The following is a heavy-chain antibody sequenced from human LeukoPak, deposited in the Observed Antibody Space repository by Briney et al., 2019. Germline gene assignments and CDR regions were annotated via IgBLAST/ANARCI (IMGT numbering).Heavy chain of an antibody. D-gene: IGHD4-23*01. CDR2: IYYSGST. CDR1: GGSISSYY. CDR3: ASGTGGGNPFDY. Sequence: SETLSLTCTVSGGSISSYYWSWIRQPSGKGLEWIGYIYYSGSTNYNPSLKSRVTISVDTSKNQFSLKLSSVTAADTAVYYCASGTGGGNPFDYWGQGTLVTVSS. J-gene: IGHJ4*02. V-gene: IGHV4-59*12.